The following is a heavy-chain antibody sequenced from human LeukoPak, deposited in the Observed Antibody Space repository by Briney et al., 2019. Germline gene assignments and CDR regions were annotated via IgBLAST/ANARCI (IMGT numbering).Heavy chain of an antibody. J-gene: IGHJ5*02. CDR1: GGSFSGYY. CDR3: ARGRIAAAGRSSNWFDP. D-gene: IGHD6-13*01. CDR2: INHSGST. V-gene: IGHV4-34*01. Sequence: SETLSLTCAVYGGSFSGYYWSWIRQPPGKGLEWIGEINHSGSTNYNPSLKSRVTISVDTSKNQFSLKLSAVTAADTAVYYCARGRIAAAGRSSNWFDPWGQGTLVTVSS.